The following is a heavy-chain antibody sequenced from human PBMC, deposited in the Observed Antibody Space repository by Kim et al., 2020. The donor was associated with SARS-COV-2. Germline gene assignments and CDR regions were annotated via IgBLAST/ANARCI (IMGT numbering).Heavy chain of an antibody. Sequence: AQKFQGRVTMTRDTSTSTVYMELSSLRSEDTAVYYCARSGNWNDVRYFDYWGQGTLVTVSS. D-gene: IGHD1-1*01. V-gene: IGHV1-46*01. CDR3: ARSGNWNDVRYFDY. J-gene: IGHJ4*02.